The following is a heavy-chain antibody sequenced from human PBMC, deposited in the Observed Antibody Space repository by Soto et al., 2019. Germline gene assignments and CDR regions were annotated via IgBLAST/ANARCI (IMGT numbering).Heavy chain of an antibody. J-gene: IGHJ6*02. D-gene: IGHD2-2*01. Sequence: GESLKISCKGSGYSFTSYWIGWVRQMPGKGLEWMGIIYPGDPDTRYSPSFQGQVTISADKSISTAYLQWSSLKASDTAMYYCARPGFHCSSTSCPNYYYGMDVWGQGTTVTVSS. CDR2: IYPGDPDT. CDR1: GYSFTSYW. CDR3: ARPGFHCSSTSCPNYYYGMDV. V-gene: IGHV5-51*01.